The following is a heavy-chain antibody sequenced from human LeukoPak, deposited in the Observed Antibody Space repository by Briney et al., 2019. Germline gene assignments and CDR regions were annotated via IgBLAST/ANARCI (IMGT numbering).Heavy chain of an antibody. Sequence: ASVKVSCKASGYIFTNYGISWVRQAPGQGLEWMGWISAYNGNTNYAQKPQGRVTMTTDTSTSTAYMELRSLRSDDTAVYYCATWYGSGSFDYWGQGTLVTVSS. CDR1: GYIFTNYG. CDR2: ISAYNGNT. D-gene: IGHD3-10*01. V-gene: IGHV1-18*01. J-gene: IGHJ4*02. CDR3: ATWYGSGSFDY.